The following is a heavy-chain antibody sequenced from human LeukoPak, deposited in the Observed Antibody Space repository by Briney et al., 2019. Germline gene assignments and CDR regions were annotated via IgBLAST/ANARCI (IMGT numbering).Heavy chain of an antibody. J-gene: IGHJ4*02. V-gene: IGHV1-8*03. D-gene: IGHD6-6*01. CDR1: GYTFTSYD. CDR2: MNPNSGNT. CDR3: ARLARQLAFGFGY. Sequence: ASVKVSCKASGYTFTSYDINWVRQATGQGLEWMGWMNPNSGNTGYAQKFQGRVTITRNTSISTAYMELSSLKASDTAMYYCARLARQLAFGFGYWGQGTLVTVSS.